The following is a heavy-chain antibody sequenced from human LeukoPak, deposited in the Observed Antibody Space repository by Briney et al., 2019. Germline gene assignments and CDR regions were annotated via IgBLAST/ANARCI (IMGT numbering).Heavy chain of an antibody. CDR3: ARAEGTGTNPELTWYFDL. V-gene: IGHV1-69*04. Sequence: SVKVSCKASGGTFSSYAISWVRQAPGQGLEWMGRIIPILGIANYAQKFQGRVTITADKSTSTAYMELSSLRSEDTAVYYCARAEGTGTNPELTWYFDLWGRGTLVTVSS. J-gene: IGHJ2*01. CDR1: GGTFSSYA. CDR2: IIPILGIA. D-gene: IGHD1-7*01.